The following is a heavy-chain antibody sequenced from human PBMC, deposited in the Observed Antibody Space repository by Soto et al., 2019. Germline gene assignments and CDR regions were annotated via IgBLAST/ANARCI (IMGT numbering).Heavy chain of an antibody. Sequence: VQLVESGGTVVQPGRSLRLSCAASGFTFSSYPMHWVRQAPGKGLEWVSYISSSSSTIYYADSVKGRFTISRDNAKNSLYLQRKGVREGDRCVYYCARDPRGELLGGVGFAYGGRGPLVPVSS. J-gene: IGHJ4*02. V-gene: IGHV3-48*02. CDR3: ARDPRGELLGGVGFAY. D-gene: IGHD1-26*01. CDR2: ISSSSSTI. CDR1: GFTFSSYP.